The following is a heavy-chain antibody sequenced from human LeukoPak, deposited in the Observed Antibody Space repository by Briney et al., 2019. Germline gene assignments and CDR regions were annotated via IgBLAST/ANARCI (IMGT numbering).Heavy chain of an antibody. Sequence: PSETLSLTCAVYGGSFSGYYWSWIRQPPGKGVEWIGEINHSGSTNYNPSLKRRVTISVDTSKNQFSLKLSSVTAADTAVYYCARIGATSPLYYFDYWGQGTLVTVSS. CDR2: INHSGST. CDR3: ARIGATSPLYYFDY. CDR1: GGSFSGYY. D-gene: IGHD1-26*01. V-gene: IGHV4-34*01. J-gene: IGHJ4*02.